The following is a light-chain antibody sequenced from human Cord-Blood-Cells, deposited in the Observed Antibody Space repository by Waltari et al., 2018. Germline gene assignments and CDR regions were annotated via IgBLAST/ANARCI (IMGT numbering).Light chain of an antibody. CDR1: SSTIGSNY. J-gene: IGLJ3*02. CDR2: RNN. Sequence: QSVLTQPPSASGTRGQRVTISCSGSSSTIGSNYVYWYQQLPGTAPKLLIYRNNQRPSGVPDRFSGSKSGTSASLAISGLRSEDEADYYCAAWDDSLSGWVFGGGTKLTVL. V-gene: IGLV1-47*01. CDR3: AAWDDSLSGWV.